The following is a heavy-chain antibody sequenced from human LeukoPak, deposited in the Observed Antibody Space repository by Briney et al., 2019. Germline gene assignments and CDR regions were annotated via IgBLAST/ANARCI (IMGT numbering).Heavy chain of an antibody. J-gene: IGHJ4*02. CDR3: AKWGDYDILTGYYVSDF. CDR2: IYSCGST. Sequence: PGGSLRLSCAASGFTVSSNYMSWVRQAPGKGLEWVSVIYSCGSTYYADSVKGRFTISRDNSKNTLYVEMNTLRAEDTAVYYCAKWGDYDILTGYYVSDFWGQGTLVTVSS. D-gene: IGHD3-9*01. CDR1: GFTVSSNY. V-gene: IGHV3-53*01.